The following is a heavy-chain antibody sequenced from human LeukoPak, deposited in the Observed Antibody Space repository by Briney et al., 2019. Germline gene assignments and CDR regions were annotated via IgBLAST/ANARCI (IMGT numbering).Heavy chain of an antibody. Sequence: GGSLRLSCAASGFTVSSKYMSWVRQPPGKGLEWISVLYSGGSTYYADSVRGRFIISRDNSKNSLYLQMNSLRAEDTAVYYCASSSITYCGGDCYSGSDYWGQGTLVTVSS. CDR2: LYSGGST. J-gene: IGHJ4*02. V-gene: IGHV3-66*01. CDR3: ASSSITYCGGDCYSGSDY. D-gene: IGHD2-21*02. CDR1: GFTVSSKY.